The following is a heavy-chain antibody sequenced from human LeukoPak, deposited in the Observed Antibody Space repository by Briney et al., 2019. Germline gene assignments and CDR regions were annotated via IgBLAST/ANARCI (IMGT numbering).Heavy chain of an antibody. CDR3: ARDSSSGARTPQGIDY. Sequence: GGSLRHSCAASGLIFSNYWMSWVRQAPGKGLEWVANIKLDGSTKDYVDSVKGRFTISRDNAKNSLYLQMNSLRAEDTAVYYCARDSSSGARTPQGIDYWGQGTLVTVSS. CDR2: IKLDGSTK. J-gene: IGHJ4*02. D-gene: IGHD6-19*01. CDR1: GLIFSNYW. V-gene: IGHV3-7*03.